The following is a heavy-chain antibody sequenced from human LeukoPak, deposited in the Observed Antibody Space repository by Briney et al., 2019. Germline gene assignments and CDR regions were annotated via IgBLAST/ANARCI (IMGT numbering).Heavy chain of an antibody. V-gene: IGHV4-59*08. D-gene: IGHD6-13*01. CDR3: ARHGWQQLQFDL. Sequence: KASETLSLTCAVYGGSFSSYYWSWIRQPPGKGLEWIGYIYYSGSTNYNPSLKSRVTISVDTSKNQFSLKLSSVTAADTAVYYCARHGWQQLQFDLWGQGTLVTVSS. J-gene: IGHJ5*02. CDR2: IYYSGST. CDR1: GGSFSSYY.